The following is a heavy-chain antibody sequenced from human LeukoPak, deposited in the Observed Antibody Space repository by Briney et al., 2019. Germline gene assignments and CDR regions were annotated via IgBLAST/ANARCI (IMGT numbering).Heavy chain of an antibody. V-gene: IGHV3-30*18. J-gene: IGHJ4*02. CDR3: AKESLVFGLLEAYDY. D-gene: IGHD1-26*01. CDR2: ISYDGSNK. CDR1: GFTFSSYG. Sequence: GGSLRLSYAASGFTFSSYGMHWVRQAPGKGLEWVAVISYDGSNKYYADSVKGRFTISRDNSKNTLYLQMNSLRAEDTAVYYCAKESLVFGLLEAYDYWGQGTLVTVSS.